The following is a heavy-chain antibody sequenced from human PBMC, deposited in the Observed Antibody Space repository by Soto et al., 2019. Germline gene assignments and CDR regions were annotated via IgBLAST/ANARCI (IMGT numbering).Heavy chain of an antibody. D-gene: IGHD3-3*01. V-gene: IGHV4-61*01. CDR1: GGSFKSGSYS. J-gene: IGHJ4*02. CDR3: ARDFAHFDS. CDR2: VYHTGRT. Sequence: SETLSLTCTVSGGSFKSGSYSWSWIRQPPGKGLEWIGYVYHTGRTSYNPSLKSRVSISMDTSKNQFSLNLDSVTAADTAVYFFARDFAHFDSRGQGTLGTVSS.